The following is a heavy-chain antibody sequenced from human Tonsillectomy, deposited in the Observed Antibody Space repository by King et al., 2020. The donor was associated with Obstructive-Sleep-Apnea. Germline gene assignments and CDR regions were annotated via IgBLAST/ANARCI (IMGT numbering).Heavy chain of an antibody. CDR1: GGSISNSSCY. J-gene: IGHJ5*02. D-gene: IGHD6-13*01. CDR3: ARERAAGTNWFDP. V-gene: IGHV4-39*07. Sequence: QLQESGPGLMKPSETLSLTCTVSGGSISNSSCYWVWIRQPPGKGLEWIGDIYYSGRTYYNPSLKSPLTMSVDTSKNHFSLKLSSVTAADTAVYYCARERAAGTNWFDPWGQGTLVTVSS. CDR2: IYYSGRT.